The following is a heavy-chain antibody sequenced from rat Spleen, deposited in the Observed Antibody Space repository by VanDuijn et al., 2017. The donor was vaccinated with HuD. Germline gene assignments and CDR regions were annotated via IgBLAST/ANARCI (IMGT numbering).Heavy chain of an antibody. D-gene: IGHD3-4*01. CDR2: IISTGGST. J-gene: IGHJ1*01. Sequence: EVQLVESGGGLVQPGRSLKLSCVASGFTFNNYWMTWIRQAPGKELEWVASIISTGGSTYYPDTVKGRFTISRDNAKSTLYLQMNSLRSEDTATYYWTREETLYWYFDFWGPGTMVTVSS. V-gene: IGHV5-31*01. CDR1: GFTFNNYW. CDR3: TREETLYWYFDF.